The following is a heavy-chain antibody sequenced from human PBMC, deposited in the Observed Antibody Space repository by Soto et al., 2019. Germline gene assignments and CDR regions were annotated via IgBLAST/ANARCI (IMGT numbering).Heavy chain of an antibody. J-gene: IGHJ3*02. D-gene: IGHD3-10*01. Sequence: SETLSLTCTVSGGSISSSGYNWSWIRQHPGKGLEWIGYIYYSGSTNYNPSLKSRVTISVDTSKNQFSLKLSSVTAADTAVYYCARRYGSAFDIWGQGTMVTVSS. CDR1: GGSISSSGYN. CDR3: ARRYGSAFDI. CDR2: IYYSGST. V-gene: IGHV4-61*08.